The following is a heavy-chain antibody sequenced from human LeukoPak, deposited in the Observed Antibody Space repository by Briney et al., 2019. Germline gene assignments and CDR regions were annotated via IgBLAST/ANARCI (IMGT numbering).Heavy chain of an antibody. J-gene: IGHJ5*02. CDR3: ARGLIAAAGIGWFDP. CDR1: GGSISSSSYY. V-gene: IGHV4-39*07. CDR2: IYYSGST. Sequence: PSETLSLTCTVSGGSISSSSYYWGWIRQPPGKGLEWIGSIYYSGSTYYNPSLKSRVTISVDTSKNQFSLKLSSVTAADTAVYYCARGLIAAAGIGWFDPWGQGTLVTVSS. D-gene: IGHD6-13*01.